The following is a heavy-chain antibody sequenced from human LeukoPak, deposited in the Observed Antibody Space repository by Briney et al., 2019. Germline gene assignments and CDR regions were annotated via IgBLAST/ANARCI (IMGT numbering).Heavy chain of an antibody. D-gene: IGHD3-3*01. CDR3: ASIEGFYFDY. CDR2: IYYSGST. V-gene: IGHV4-39*01. J-gene: IGHJ4*02. CDR1: GGSISSSSYS. Sequence: PSETLSLTCTVSGGSISSSSYSWGWIRQPPGKGLEWIGSIYYSGSTYYNPSLKSRVTISVDTSKNQFSLKLSSVTAADTAVYYCASIEGFYFDYWGQGTLVTVSS.